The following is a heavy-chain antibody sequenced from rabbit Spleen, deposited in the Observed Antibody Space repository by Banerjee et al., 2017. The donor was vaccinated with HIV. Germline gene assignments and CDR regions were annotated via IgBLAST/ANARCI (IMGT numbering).Heavy chain of an antibody. Sequence: QSLEESGGDLVKSGASLTLTCTASGLDFSNNYWICWVRQAPGKGLEWIACVDVDRGSLHYANWVNGRFSISRENAQNTVFLQMTSLTAADTATYFCARDGAGGSYFALWGPGTLVTVS. CDR3: ARDGAGGSYFAL. V-gene: IGHV1S40*01. CDR1: GLDFSNNYW. J-gene: IGHJ4*01. D-gene: IGHD8-1*01. CDR2: VDVDRGSL.